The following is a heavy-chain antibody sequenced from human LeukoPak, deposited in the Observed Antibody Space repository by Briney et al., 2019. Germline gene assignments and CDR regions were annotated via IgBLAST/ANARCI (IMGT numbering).Heavy chain of an antibody. D-gene: IGHD3-9*01. Sequence: GGSLRLSCAASGFTFSSYGMHWVRQAPGKGLEWVAFIRYDGSNKYYADSVKGRFTISRDNSKNTLYLQMNSLRAEDTAVYYCAKEGFDSASLGYWGQGTLVTVSS. CDR1: GFTFSSYG. V-gene: IGHV3-30*02. CDR3: AKEGFDSASLGY. J-gene: IGHJ4*02. CDR2: IRYDGSNK.